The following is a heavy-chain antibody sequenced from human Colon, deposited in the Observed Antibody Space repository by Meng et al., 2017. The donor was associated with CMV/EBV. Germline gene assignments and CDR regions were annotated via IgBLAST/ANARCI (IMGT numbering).Heavy chain of an antibody. CDR2: ISGNGINT. Sequence: GGSLRLSCAASGFTFSNYGMTWVRQAPGKGLEWVSLISGNGINTYYADSVKGRFTISRDNSRNTVFLQINSLRADDTAVYFCAKTIAPGTLARPFDPWGQGTLVTVSS. J-gene: IGHJ5*02. CDR1: GFTFSNYG. D-gene: IGHD6-6*01. V-gene: IGHV3-23*01. CDR3: AKTIAPGTLARPFDP.